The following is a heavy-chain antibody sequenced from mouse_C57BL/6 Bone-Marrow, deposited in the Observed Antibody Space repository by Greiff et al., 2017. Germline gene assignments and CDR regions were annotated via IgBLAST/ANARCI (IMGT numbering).Heavy chain of an antibody. CDR1: GFTFSNYW. CDR2: IRLKSDNYAT. Sequence: DVKLQESGGGLVQPGGSMKLSCVASGFTFSNYWMNWVRQSPEKGLEWVAQIRLKSDNYATHYAESVQGRFTISRDDSKSSVYLQMNNLRAEDTGIYYCTIPLCSNFNYYAMDYWGQGTSVTVSS. V-gene: IGHV6-3*01. D-gene: IGHD2-3*01. CDR3: TIPLCSNFNYYAMDY. J-gene: IGHJ4*01.